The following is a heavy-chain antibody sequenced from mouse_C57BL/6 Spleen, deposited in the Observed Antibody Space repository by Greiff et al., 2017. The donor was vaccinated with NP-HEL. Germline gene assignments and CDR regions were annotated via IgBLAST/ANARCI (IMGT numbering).Heavy chain of an antibody. J-gene: IGHJ1*03. D-gene: IGHD2-5*01. CDR3: ARDPSRYSNYDWYFDV. Sequence: EVQGVESGGGLVKPGGSLKLSCAASGFTFSSYAMSWVRQTPEKRLEWVATISDGGSYTYYPDNVKGRFTISRDNAKNNLYLQMSHLKSEDTAMYYCARDPSRYSNYDWYFDVWGTGTTVTVSS. V-gene: IGHV5-4*01. CDR1: GFTFSSYA. CDR2: ISDGGSYT.